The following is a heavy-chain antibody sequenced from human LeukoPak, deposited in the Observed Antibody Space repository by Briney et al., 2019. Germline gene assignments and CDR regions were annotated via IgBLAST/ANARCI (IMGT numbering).Heavy chain of an antibody. Sequence: PSETLSLTCTVSGGSISSYYWSWIRQPAGKGLEWIGRIYTSGSTNYNPSLKSRVTMSVDTSKNQFSLKLSSVTAADTAVYYCAREDRILWFGELSYFDYWGQGTLVTVSS. D-gene: IGHD3-10*01. CDR2: IYTSGST. CDR1: GGSISSYY. V-gene: IGHV4-4*07. CDR3: AREDRILWFGELSYFDY. J-gene: IGHJ4*02.